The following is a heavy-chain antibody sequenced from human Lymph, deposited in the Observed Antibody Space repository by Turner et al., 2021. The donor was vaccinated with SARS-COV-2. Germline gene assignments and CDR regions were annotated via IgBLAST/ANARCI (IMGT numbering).Heavy chain of an antibody. CDR3: ARGHGGNYYYGMDV. J-gene: IGHJ6*02. CDR2: ISYDGSNE. D-gene: IGHD2-15*01. V-gene: IGHV3-30*04. CDR1: GFTFRTYV. Sequence: QVQLVESGGGVVQPGRSLRLSCAASGFTFRTYVMHWVRQAPGKGLEWVALISYDGSNEYYADSVKGRFTISRDNSKNTVYLHMNSLRTEDTAMYYCARGHGGNYYYGMDVWGQGTTVTVSS.